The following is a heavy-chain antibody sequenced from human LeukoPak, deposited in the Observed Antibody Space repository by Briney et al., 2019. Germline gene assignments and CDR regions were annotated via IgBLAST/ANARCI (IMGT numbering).Heavy chain of an antibody. CDR1: GFTFSNYA. Sequence: GGSLKLSLAASGFTFSNYAIHWVRQAPGKGLEWVAATSYDGSSKYYAASVKGRFTISRDSSKNTLYLQMNSLRAEDTAVYFCATRRNNPPRSPFDYWGQGALVTVSS. CDR2: TSYDGSSK. V-gene: IGHV3-30-3*01. CDR3: ATRRNNPPRSPFDY. D-gene: IGHD1-14*01. J-gene: IGHJ4*02.